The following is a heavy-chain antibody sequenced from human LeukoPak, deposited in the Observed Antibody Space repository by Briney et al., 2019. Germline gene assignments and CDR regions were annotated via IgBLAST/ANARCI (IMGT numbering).Heavy chain of an antibody. CDR2: TSAYNGNT. J-gene: IGHJ4*02. Sequence: ASVKVSCKGSGYTFTSYGISWVRQASGKGREWMGWTSAYNGNTHYAQKLQGRVTITTDTSTSTAYMELRSLRSDDTAVYYCVRSGSYYPDFDYWGQGTLVTVSS. CDR1: GYTFTSYG. D-gene: IGHD1-26*01. V-gene: IGHV1-18*01. CDR3: VRSGSYYPDFDY.